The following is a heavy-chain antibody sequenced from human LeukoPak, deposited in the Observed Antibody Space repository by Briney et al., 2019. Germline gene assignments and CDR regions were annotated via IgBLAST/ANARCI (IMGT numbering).Heavy chain of an antibody. V-gene: IGHV3-21*01. CDR2: ISSSSSYI. CDR1: GFTFSSYS. CDR3: ARGYCSGGSCYFYFDY. Sequence: GGSLRLSCAASGFTFSSYSMNWVRQAPGKGLEWVSSISSSSSYIYYADSVKGRFTISRDNAKNSLYLQMNSLRAEDTAMYYCARGYCSGGSCYFYFDYWGQGTLVTVSS. J-gene: IGHJ4*02. D-gene: IGHD2-15*01.